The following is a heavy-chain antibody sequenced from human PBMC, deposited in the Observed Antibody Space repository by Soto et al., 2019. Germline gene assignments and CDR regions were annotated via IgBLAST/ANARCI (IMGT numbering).Heavy chain of an antibody. J-gene: IGHJ6*03. CDR3: ARGGEDCTNGVCYWLVDYYYYMDV. CDR1: GGSFSGYY. CDR2: INHSGST. V-gene: IGHV4-34*01. D-gene: IGHD2-8*01. Sequence: SETLSLTCAVYGGSFSGYYWSWIRQPPGKGLEWIGEINHSGSTNYNPSLKSRVTISVDTSKNQFSLKLSSVTAADTAVYYCARGGEDCTNGVCYWLVDYYYYMDVWGKGTTVTVSS.